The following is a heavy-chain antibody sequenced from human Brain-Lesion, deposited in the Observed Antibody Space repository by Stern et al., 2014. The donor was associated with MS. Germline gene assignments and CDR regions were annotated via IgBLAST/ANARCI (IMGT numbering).Heavy chain of an antibody. D-gene: IGHD2-21*01. CDR2: ISYHGGDT. CDR1: GFSFRTSG. J-gene: IGHJ4*02. CDR3: AKDRLLWTYFFDY. V-gene: IGHV3-30*18. Sequence: VQLEESGGGLIYPGRLLRLSCAASGFSFRTSGMHRVRQAPEMGLARVAFISYHGGDTYYAAYVKSSLTINRDHSRTTLNQTMNSLSVEDTAVAHCAKDRLLWTYFFDYWGQGSLVTVSS.